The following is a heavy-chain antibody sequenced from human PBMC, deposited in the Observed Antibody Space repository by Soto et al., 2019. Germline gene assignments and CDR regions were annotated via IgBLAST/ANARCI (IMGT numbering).Heavy chain of an antibody. CDR3: AGRGYSYAWGDFDY. Sequence: SETLSLTCTVSGGSISSYYWSWIRQPPGKGLEWIGYIYYSGSTNYNPSLKSRVTISVDTSKNQFSLKLSSVTAADTAVYYCAGRGYSYAWGDFDYWGQGTLVTVSS. J-gene: IGHJ4*02. CDR1: GGSISSYY. CDR2: IYYSGST. D-gene: IGHD5-18*01. V-gene: IGHV4-59*01.